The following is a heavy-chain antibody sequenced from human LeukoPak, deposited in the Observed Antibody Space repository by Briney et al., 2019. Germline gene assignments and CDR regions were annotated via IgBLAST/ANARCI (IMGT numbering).Heavy chain of an antibody. CDR2: IYTSGST. CDR3: ARDLITMVRGVNWFDP. D-gene: IGHD3-10*01. Sequence: SETLSLTCTVSGGSISSYYWSWIRQPAGKGLEWIGRIYTSGSTNYNPSLKSRVTMSVDTSKNQFSLKLSSVTAADTAVYYCARDLITMVRGVNWFDPWGQGTLVTVSS. J-gene: IGHJ5*02. V-gene: IGHV4-4*07. CDR1: GGSISSYY.